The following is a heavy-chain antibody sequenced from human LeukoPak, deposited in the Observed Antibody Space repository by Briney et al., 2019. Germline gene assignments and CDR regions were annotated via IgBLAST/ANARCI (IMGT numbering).Heavy chain of an antibody. CDR1: GFTFTSSA. CDR2: IVVGSGNT. Sequence: ASVKVSCKASGFTFTSSAMQWVRQARGQRLEWIGWIVVGSGNTNYAQKFQERVTITRDMSTSTAYMELRSLRSDDTAVYYCARVGCGGDCYQDWFDPWGQGTLVTVSS. D-gene: IGHD2-21*02. V-gene: IGHV1-58*02. CDR3: ARVGCGGDCYQDWFDP. J-gene: IGHJ5*02.